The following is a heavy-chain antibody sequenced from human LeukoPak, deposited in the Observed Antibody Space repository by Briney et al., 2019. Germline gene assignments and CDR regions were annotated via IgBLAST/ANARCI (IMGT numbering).Heavy chain of an antibody. CDR2: ISAYNGNT. D-gene: IGHD3-9*01. CDR1: GYTFTSYG. J-gene: IGHJ4*02. V-gene: IGHV1-18*01. CDR3: ARERQLRYFDWLLSPFDY. Sequence: ASVKVSCKASGYTFTSYGISWVRQAPGQGLEWMGWISAYNGNTNYAQKLQARVTMTTDTSTSTAYMELRSLRSDDTAVYYCARERQLRYFDWLLSPFDYWGQGTLVTVSS.